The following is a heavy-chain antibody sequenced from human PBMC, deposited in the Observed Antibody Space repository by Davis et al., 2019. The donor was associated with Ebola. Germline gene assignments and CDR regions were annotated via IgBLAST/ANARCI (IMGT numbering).Heavy chain of an antibody. CDR3: ARGIVGATTNGDAFDI. J-gene: IGHJ3*02. CDR1: GFTLSSYA. Sequence: GESLKISCAASGFTLSSYAMSWVRQAPGKGLEWVSAISGSGGSTYYADSVKGRFTISRDNSKNTLYLQMNSLRAEDTAVYYCARGIVGATTNGDAFDIWGQGTMVTVSS. D-gene: IGHD1-26*01. V-gene: IGHV3-23*01. CDR2: ISGSGGST.